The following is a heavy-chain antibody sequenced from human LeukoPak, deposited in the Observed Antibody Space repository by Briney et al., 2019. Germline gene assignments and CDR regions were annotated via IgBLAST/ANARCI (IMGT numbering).Heavy chain of an antibody. CDR3: ARDPGGSYFDY. J-gene: IGHJ4*02. CDR2: IYSGGST. V-gene: IGHV3-53*01. Sequence: GGSLRLSCAASGFTVSSNDMSWVRQAPGKGLEWVSVIYSGGSTYYADSVKGRFTISRDNSKNTLYLQMNSLRAEDTVVYYCARDPGGSYFDYWGQGTLVTVSS. CDR1: GFTVSSND. D-gene: IGHD1-26*01.